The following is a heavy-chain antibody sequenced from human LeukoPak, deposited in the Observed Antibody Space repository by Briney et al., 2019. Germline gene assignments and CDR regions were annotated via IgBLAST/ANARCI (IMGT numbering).Heavy chain of an antibody. Sequence: PGGSLRLSCAASGFTFSSYSMNWVRQAPGKGLEWVSSISSSSSYIYYADSVKGRFTISRDNAKNSLYLQMNSLRAEDTAVYYCATNLVVVVAATYYFDYWGQGTLVTVSS. CDR2: ISSSSSYI. V-gene: IGHV3-21*01. CDR3: ATNLVVVVAATYYFDY. J-gene: IGHJ4*02. D-gene: IGHD2-15*01. CDR1: GFTFSSYS.